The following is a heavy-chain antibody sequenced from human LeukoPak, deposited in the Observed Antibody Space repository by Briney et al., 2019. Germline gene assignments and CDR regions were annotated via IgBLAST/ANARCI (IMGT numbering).Heavy chain of an antibody. V-gene: IGHV4-31*03. CDR2: IYYSGST. CDR1: GGSISSGGYY. Sequence: SETLSLTCTVSGGSISSGGYYWSWIRQHPGKGLEWIGYIYYSGSTYYNPSLKIRVTVSVGTSKNQFSLKLSSVTAADTAVYYCARETYYDFWSGHPAAQLGMDVWGQGTTVTVSS. D-gene: IGHD3-3*01. J-gene: IGHJ6*02. CDR3: ARETYYDFWSGHPAAQLGMDV.